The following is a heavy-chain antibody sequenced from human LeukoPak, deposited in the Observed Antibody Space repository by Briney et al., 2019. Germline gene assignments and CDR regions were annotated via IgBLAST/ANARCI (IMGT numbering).Heavy chain of an antibody. D-gene: IGHD3-16*02. CDR2: IYYSGST. J-gene: IGHJ4*02. V-gene: IGHV4-31*03. CDR1: GGSISSGGYY. CDR3: ARRILGGVIV. Sequence: PSETLFLTCTVSGGSISSGGYYWSWIRQHPGKGLEWIGYIYYSGSTYYNPPLKSRVTISVDSSKNQFSLKLSSVTAADTAVYYCARRILGGVIVWGQGTLVTVSS.